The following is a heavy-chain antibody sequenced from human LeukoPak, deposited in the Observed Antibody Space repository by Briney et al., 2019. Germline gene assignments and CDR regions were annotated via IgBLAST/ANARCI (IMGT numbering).Heavy chain of an antibody. D-gene: IGHD5-18*01. V-gene: IGHV4-34*01. CDR2: INHSGST. CDR1: GGSFSGYY. CDR3: ARSRGGGYSYGTGLFDY. Sequence: SETLSLTCAVYGGSFSGYYWSWIRQPPGKGLEWIGEINHSGSTNYNPSPKSRVTISVDTSKNQFSLKLSSVTAADTAVYYCARSRGGGYSYGTGLFDYWGQGTLVTVSS. J-gene: IGHJ4*02.